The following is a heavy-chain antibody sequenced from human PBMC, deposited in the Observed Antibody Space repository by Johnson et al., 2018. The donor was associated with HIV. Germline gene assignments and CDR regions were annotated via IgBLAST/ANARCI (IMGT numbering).Heavy chain of an antibody. CDR1: GFTFSSYA. J-gene: IGHJ3*02. Sequence: VQLVESGGGLVQPGGSLRLSCAASGFTFSSYAMSWVRQAPGKGLEWVSAISGSGASTYYADSLKGRFTISRDNSKNTLYLQMNRLRAEDTALYYCASTNIVVTVGPLGAFDIWGQGTMVSVSS. V-gene: IGHV3-23*04. CDR3: ASTNIVVTVGPLGAFDI. CDR2: ISGSGAST. D-gene: IGHD5-12*01.